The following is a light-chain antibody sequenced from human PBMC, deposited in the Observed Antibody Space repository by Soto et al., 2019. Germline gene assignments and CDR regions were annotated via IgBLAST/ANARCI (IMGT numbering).Light chain of an antibody. CDR2: DVS. CDR3: SSYTGSSVV. CDR1: SSDVGGYNY. J-gene: IGLJ2*01. Sequence: QSALTQPASVSGSPGQSITISCTGTSSDVGGYNYVSWYQQHPGKAPKLMIYDVSNRPSGVSNRFSGSKSGNTASLTISGLQAEYEADYYCSSYTGSSVVFGGGTQLTVL. V-gene: IGLV2-14*01.